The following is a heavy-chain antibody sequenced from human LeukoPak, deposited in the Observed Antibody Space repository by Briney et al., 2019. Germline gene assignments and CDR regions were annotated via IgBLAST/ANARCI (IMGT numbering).Heavy chain of an antibody. Sequence: SQTLSLTCTVSGGSMNNRDYYWSWIRQPPGKGLEWLGYIYYSGSTYYNPSLKSRITISEDTPKNQFSLKLKSVTAADTAVYFCARNWGAAGWSNYYGMDVWGQGTTVIVSS. V-gene: IGHV4-30-4*01. CDR2: IYYSGST. D-gene: IGHD7-27*01. J-gene: IGHJ6*02. CDR1: GGSMNNRDYY. CDR3: ARNWGAAGWSNYYGMDV.